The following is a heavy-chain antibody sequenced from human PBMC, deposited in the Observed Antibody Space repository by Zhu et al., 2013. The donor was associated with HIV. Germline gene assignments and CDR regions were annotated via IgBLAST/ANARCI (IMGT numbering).Heavy chain of an antibody. Sequence: QVQLVQSGAEVKKPGSSVKVSCKASGGTFSSYAINWVRQAPGQGLEWMGGIIPIFGTANYAQKFQGRVTITADESTSTAYMELSSLSSEDTAVYYCGRHHNSGYYSYFDYWGQGTLVTVSS. V-gene: IGHV1-69*01. CDR3: GRHHNSGYYSYFDY. D-gene: IGHD3-22*01. J-gene: IGHJ4*02. CDR1: GGTFSSYA. CDR2: IIPIFGTA.